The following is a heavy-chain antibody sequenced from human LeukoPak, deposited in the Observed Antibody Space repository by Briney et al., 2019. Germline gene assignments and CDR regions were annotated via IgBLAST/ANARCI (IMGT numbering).Heavy chain of an antibody. CDR2: ISGSGRTI. Sequence: PGGSLRLSCAASGFTFSSYAMSWVRQAPGKGLEWVSYISGSGRTIYHADSVKGRFTISRDNAKNSLYLQMNSLRAEDTAVYCARDGTAAWGRFDPWGQGTLVTVSS. CDR1: GFTFSSYA. D-gene: IGHD3-16*01. J-gene: IGHJ5*02. V-gene: IGHV3-48*04. CDR3: ARDGTAAWGRFDP.